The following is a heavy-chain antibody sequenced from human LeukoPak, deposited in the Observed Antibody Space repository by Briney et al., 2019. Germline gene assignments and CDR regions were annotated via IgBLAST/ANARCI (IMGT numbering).Heavy chain of an antibody. V-gene: IGHV4-59*01. CDR2: VFYSGST. Sequence: SETLSPTCTISGGSISSYYWSWIRQPPGKGLEWIGYVFYSGSTNYNPSLKSRVTISIDTSKNQFSLKLSSVTAADTAVYYCARETDGGTVAGTQYYYYYYYMDVWGKGATVTVSS. J-gene: IGHJ6*03. CDR1: GGSISSYY. CDR3: ARETDGGTVAGTQYYYYYYYMDV. D-gene: IGHD6-19*01.